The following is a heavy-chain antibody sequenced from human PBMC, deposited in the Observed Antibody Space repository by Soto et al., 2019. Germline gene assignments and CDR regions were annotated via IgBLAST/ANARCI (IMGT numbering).Heavy chain of an antibody. CDR3: AIGYCSGGRCYYHTRSFDF. V-gene: IGHV4-34*01. CDR2: INHSGST. Sequence: KGLEWIGEINHSGSTNYNPSLKSRVTISVDTSKNQFSLKLSSVTAADTAVYYCAIGYCSGGRCYYHTRSFDFWGQGTLVTVYS. J-gene: IGHJ5*01. D-gene: IGHD2-15*01.